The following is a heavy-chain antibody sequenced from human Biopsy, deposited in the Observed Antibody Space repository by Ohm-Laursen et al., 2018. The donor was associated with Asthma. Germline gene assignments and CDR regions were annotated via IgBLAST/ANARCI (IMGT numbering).Heavy chain of an antibody. D-gene: IGHD3-10*01. CDR1: GFDSSDYT. CDR2: ISSLSRYK. Sequence: GSLRLSCAASGFDSSDYTMNWVRQAPGKGLEWVSSISSLSRYKYYSDSLRGRVTISRDNAKSSLHLQMSSLRAEDTAVYFCARDFTIGSGSPFHFWGPGTLVTVSS. CDR3: ARDFTIGSGSPFHF. V-gene: IGHV3-21*01. J-gene: IGHJ4*01.